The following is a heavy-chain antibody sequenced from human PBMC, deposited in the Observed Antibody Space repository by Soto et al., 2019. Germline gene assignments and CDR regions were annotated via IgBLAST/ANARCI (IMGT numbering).Heavy chain of an antibody. J-gene: IGHJ4*02. CDR2: ISSSSFTI. Sequence: WGSLRLSCAASGFRFSDYSMNWVRQAPGRGLEWVSYISSSSFTIHYADSVEGRFAISRDNAKNSLYLQMNSLRAEDTAVYYCARFQRLAPLDYWGQGTLVTVSA. V-gene: IGHV3-48*01. D-gene: IGHD6-25*01. CDR3: ARFQRLAPLDY. CDR1: GFRFSDYS.